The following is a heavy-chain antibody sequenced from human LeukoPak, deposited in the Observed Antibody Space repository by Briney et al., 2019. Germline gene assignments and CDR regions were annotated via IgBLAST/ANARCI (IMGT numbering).Heavy chain of an antibody. Sequence: GGSLRLSCAASGFTVSSNYMSWVRQAPGKGLEWVSVIYSGGSTYYADSVEGRFTISRDNSKNTLYLQMNSLRAEDTAVYYCARAPVVMVFDYWGQGTLVTVSS. CDR2: IYSGGST. J-gene: IGHJ4*02. CDR3: ARAPVVMVFDY. CDR1: GFTVSSNY. V-gene: IGHV3-53*01. D-gene: IGHD3-16*01.